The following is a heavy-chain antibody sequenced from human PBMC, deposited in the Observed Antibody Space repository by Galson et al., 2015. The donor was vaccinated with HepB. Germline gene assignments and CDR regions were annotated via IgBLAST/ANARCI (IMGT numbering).Heavy chain of an antibody. CDR3: ARDRGEYSYGNGMDV. Sequence: SLRLSCAASGFTFSSYAMHWVHQAPGKGLEWVAVISYDGSNKYYADSVKGRFTISRDNSKNTLYLQMNSPRAEDTAVYYCARDRGEYSYGNGMDVWGQGTTVTVSS. V-gene: IGHV3-30-3*01. D-gene: IGHD5-18*01. J-gene: IGHJ6*02. CDR1: GFTFSSYA. CDR2: ISYDGSNK.